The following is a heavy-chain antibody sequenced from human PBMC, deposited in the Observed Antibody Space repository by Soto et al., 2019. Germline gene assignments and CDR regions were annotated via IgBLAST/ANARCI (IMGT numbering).Heavy chain of an antibody. CDR2: IIPIFGTA. Sequence: QVQLVQSGAEVKKPGSSVKVSCKASGGTFSSYAISWVRQAPGQGLEWMGGIIPIFGTANYAQKFQGRVTITADESTSTGYMERSSLRSEDTSVYYCARDSGDFITMVRGVTYDAFDIWGQGTMVTVSS. V-gene: IGHV1-69*01. D-gene: IGHD3-10*01. J-gene: IGHJ3*02. CDR1: GGTFSSYA. CDR3: ARDSGDFITMVRGVTYDAFDI.